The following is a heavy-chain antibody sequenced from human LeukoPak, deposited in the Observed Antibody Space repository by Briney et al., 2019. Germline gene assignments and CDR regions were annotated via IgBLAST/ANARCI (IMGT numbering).Heavy chain of an antibody. V-gene: IGHV1-46*01. CDR2: INPAGGST. CDR1: GYTFISNY. CDR3: VREFTFSFDSSGYALGLDH. Sequence: PGASVKVSCQASGYTFISNYIHWVRQAPGQGLEWMGIINPAGGSTSYAQKFQGRLTMTRDTSTRTVFMELSSLTSDDTAVYYCVREFTFSFDSSGYALGLDHWGQGTLVTVSS. D-gene: IGHD3-22*01. J-gene: IGHJ5*02.